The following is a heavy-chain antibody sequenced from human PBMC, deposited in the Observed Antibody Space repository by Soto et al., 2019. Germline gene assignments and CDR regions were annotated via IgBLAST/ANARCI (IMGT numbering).Heavy chain of an antibody. CDR3: ARDIKGWSYSSGWGGMDV. D-gene: IGHD6-19*01. V-gene: IGHV3-30-3*01. Sequence: QVQLVESGGGVVQPGRSLRLSCAASGFTFSSYAMHWVRQAPGKGLEWVAVISYDGSNKYYADSVKGRFTISRDNSKNTLYLQMNSLRAEDTAVYYCARDIKGWSYSSGWGGMDVWGQGTTVTVSS. J-gene: IGHJ6*02. CDR1: GFTFSSYA. CDR2: ISYDGSNK.